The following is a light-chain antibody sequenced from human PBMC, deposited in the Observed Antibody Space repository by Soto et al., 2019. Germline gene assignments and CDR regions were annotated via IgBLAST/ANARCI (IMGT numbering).Light chain of an antibody. CDR1: SSDVGGHNY. Sequence: QSALTQPASVSGSPGQSITISCTGTSSDVGGHNYVSWYQQHPGIAPKLMISEVSNRPSGVSNRFSGSKSGNTASLTISGLQAEDEADYYCSAYTTSSTRVFGGGTKLTVL. CDR2: EVS. V-gene: IGLV2-14*01. CDR3: SAYTTSSTRV. J-gene: IGLJ2*01.